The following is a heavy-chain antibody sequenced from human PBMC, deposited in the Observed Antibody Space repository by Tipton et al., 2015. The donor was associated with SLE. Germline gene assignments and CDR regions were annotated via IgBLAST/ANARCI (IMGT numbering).Heavy chain of an antibody. CDR1: GGSISSYY. V-gene: IGHV4-59*01. CDR3: AGEQWLVERGYYYYGMDV. D-gene: IGHD6-19*01. CDR2: IYYSGGT. Sequence: LRLSCTVSGGSISSYYWSWIRQPPGKGLEWIGYIYYSGGTNYNPSLKSRVTISVDTSKNQFSLKLSSVTAADTAVYYCAGEQWLVERGYYYYGMDVWGQGTTVTVSS. J-gene: IGHJ6*02.